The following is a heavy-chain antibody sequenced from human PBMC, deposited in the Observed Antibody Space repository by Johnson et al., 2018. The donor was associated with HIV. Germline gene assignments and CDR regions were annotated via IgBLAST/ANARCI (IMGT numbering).Heavy chain of an antibody. CDR2: ISGRGITI. V-gene: IGHV3-11*01. CDR1: GFTFSDSY. J-gene: IGHJ3*01. Sequence: VQLVESGGGLVKPGGSLRLSCAASGFTFSDSYMSWIRQAPGKGLEWVSYISGRGITIYYSDSVKGRFTISRDNAKNSLYLQMNSLRAEDTAVYFCAKYDRFAFDAWGQGTMVTVSS. CDR3: AKYDRFAFDA. D-gene: IGHD3-16*01.